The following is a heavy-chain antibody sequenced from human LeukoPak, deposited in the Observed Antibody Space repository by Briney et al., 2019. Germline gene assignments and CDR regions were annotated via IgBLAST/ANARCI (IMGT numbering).Heavy chain of an antibody. CDR2: FYSSGST. Sequence: PSETLSLTCTVSGDSISSYSWIWIRQPPGKGLEWIGIFYSSGSTIYNPSLKSRVTIPVDTSKNHFSLRLISVTAVDTAVYYCVRWNDFDIWGQGTMVTVSS. J-gene: IGHJ3*02. CDR3: VRWNDFDI. V-gene: IGHV4-4*09. CDR1: GDSISSYS.